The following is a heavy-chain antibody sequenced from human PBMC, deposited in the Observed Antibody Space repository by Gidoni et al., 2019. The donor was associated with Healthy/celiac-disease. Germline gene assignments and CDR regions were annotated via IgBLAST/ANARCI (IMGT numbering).Heavy chain of an antibody. D-gene: IGHD6-13*01. CDR3: ARGGDSSSWYGYYYYGMDV. CDR2: IYYSGST. Sequence: QVQLQASGPGLVKPSETLSLTCTVSGGSISSYYWRWIRQPPGKGLEWIGYIYYSGSTNYNPSLKSRVTISVDTSKNQFSLKLSSVTAADTAVYYCARGGDSSSWYGYYYYGMDVWGQGTTVTVSS. V-gene: IGHV4-59*01. CDR1: GGSISSYY. J-gene: IGHJ6*02.